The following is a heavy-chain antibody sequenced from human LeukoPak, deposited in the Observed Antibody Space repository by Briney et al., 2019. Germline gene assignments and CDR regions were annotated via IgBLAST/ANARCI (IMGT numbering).Heavy chain of an antibody. Sequence: SETLSLTCAVSGGSISSSNWWSWVRQPPGKGLEWIGEIYHSGSTNYNPSLKSRVTILVDTSKNQFSLKLSSVTAADTAVYYCARHERDASLDHALDIWGQGTMVTVSS. CDR2: IYHSGST. CDR3: ARHERDASLDHALDI. D-gene: IGHD5-24*01. CDR1: GGSISSSNW. J-gene: IGHJ3*02. V-gene: IGHV4-4*02.